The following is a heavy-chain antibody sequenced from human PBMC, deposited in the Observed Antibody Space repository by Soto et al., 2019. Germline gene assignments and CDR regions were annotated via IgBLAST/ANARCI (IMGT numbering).Heavy chain of an antibody. D-gene: IGHD1-7*01. V-gene: IGHV3-7*03. CDR3: AGVLRITGTTAFDP. J-gene: IGHJ5*02. CDR2: IKQDGSEK. CDR1: GFTFTNYW. Sequence: GGSLRLSCAASGFTFTNYWMTWVRQAPGKGLEWVANIKQDGSEKYYVDSVKGRFTISRDNAKNSLLLLMNSLRAEDTAVYYCAGVLRITGTTAFDPWGQGTLVTVSS.